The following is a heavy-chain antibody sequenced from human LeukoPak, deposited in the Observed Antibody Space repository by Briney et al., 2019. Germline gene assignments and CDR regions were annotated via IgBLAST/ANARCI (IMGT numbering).Heavy chain of an antibody. J-gene: IGHJ5*02. CDR1: GYTFTCYD. CDR3: ARADFVEGITIFGEKPRTAGAANYRAQNWFDP. V-gene: IGHV1-8*01. CDR2: MNPNSGNT. D-gene: IGHD3-3*01. Sequence: AAVKVSCKASGYTFTCYDINWVRQATGQGLEWMGWMNPNSGNTGYAQKFQGRVSMTRNTSITTAYMELSSLRSEDTAVYYCARADFVEGITIFGEKPRTAGAANYRAQNWFDPWGQGTLVTVSS.